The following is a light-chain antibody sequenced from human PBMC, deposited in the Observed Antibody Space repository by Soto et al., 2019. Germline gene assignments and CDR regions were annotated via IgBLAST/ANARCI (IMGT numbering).Light chain of an antibody. CDR1: QDVSGY. CDR3: QQYSSHAT. CDR2: AAS. Sequence: AIRMTQSPSSLSASTGDRVTITCRASQDVSGYVAWYQQKPGKPPRLLIYAASTLQTGVPSWFSGSGSGTDFTLTITCLQSEDYATYYCQQYSSHATFGQGTRVEIK. J-gene: IGKJ1*01. V-gene: IGKV1-8*01.